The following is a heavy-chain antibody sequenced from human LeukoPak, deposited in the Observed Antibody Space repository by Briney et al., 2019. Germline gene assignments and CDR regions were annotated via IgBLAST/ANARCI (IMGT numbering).Heavy chain of an antibody. CDR2: IYYNGDT. Sequence: SETLSLTCTVSGGSINNYYWSWVRQPPGKGLEWIGSIYYNGDTNYSPSLRSRLTISVDTSQNQFSLKLTSVTAADTAFCYCVRHQIAVAGPGFDYWGQGILVTVSS. CDR1: GGSINNYY. V-gene: IGHV4-59*01. J-gene: IGHJ4*02. CDR3: VRHQIAVAGPGFDY. D-gene: IGHD6-19*01.